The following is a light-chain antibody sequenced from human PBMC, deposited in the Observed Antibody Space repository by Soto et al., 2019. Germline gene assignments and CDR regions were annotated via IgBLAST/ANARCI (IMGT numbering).Light chain of an antibody. CDR2: EVS. CDR1: ISDVGGYNY. V-gene: IGLV2-14*01. Sequence: QAVVTQPASVSGSPGQSITISCTGTISDVGGYNYVSWYQQHPGKAPKFMIYEVSNRPSGVSNRFSGSKSGNTASLTISGLQAEDEADYYCSSYTSNVTYVFGTGTKVTVL. J-gene: IGLJ1*01. CDR3: SSYTSNVTYV.